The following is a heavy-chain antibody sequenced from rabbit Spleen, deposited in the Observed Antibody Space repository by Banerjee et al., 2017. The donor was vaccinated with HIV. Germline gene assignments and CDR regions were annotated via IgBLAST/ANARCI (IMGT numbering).Heavy chain of an antibody. CDR3: ARNANGGWDL. J-gene: IGHJ6*01. Sequence: QEHLEESGGDLVKPEGSLALTCTASGFSLSSGYYMCWVRQAPGKGLEWIGDIYPVFGITNYANWVKGRFTISSDNAQNTVDLQMNSLTPADTATYFCARNANGGWDLWGPGTLVTVS. D-gene: IGHD4-1*01. V-gene: IGHV1S45*01. CDR2: IYPVFGIT. CDR1: GFSLSSGYY.